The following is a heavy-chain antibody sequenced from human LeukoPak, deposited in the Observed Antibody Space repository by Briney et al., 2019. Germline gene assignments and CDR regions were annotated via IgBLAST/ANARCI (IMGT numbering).Heavy chain of an antibody. CDR2: IYHSGST. J-gene: IGHJ4*02. V-gene: IGHV4-30-2*01. CDR1: GGSISSGGYS. Sequence: SSQTLSLTCAVSGGSISSGGYSWSWIRQPPGKGLEWIGYIYHSGSTYYNPSLKSRVTISVDRSKNQFSLKLSSVTAADTAVYYCARDRDFWSGYYDYWGQGTLVTVSS. CDR3: ARDRDFWSGYYDY. D-gene: IGHD3-3*01.